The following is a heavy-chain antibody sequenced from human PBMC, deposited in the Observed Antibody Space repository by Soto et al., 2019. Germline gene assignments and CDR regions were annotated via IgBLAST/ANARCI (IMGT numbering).Heavy chain of an antibody. CDR3: ASPVGKQQLVLVGLYYYYGMDV. CDR1: GGTFSSYA. Sequence: EASVKVSCKASGGTFSSYAISWVRQAPGQGLEWMGGIIPIFGTANYAQKFQGRVTITADKSTSTAYMELSSLRSEDTAVYYCASPVGKQQLVLVGLYYYYGMDVWGQGTTVTVSS. J-gene: IGHJ6*02. CDR2: IIPIFGTA. V-gene: IGHV1-69*06. D-gene: IGHD6-13*01.